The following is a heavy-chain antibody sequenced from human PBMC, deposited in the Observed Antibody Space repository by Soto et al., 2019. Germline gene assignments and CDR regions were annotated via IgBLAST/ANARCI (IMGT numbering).Heavy chain of an antibody. CDR1: GGSISGSNW. CDR2: IYHSGTT. Sequence: QVQLQESGPGLVKPSGTLSLTCAVSGGSISGSNWWSWVRQPPGKGLEWIGEIYHSGTTNYDPSLKSRVTISVDKSQNQFSLKLGSVTAADTAVYYCARSTSSGWYEGHGYWGQGTLVTVSS. J-gene: IGHJ4*02. CDR3: ARSTSSGWYEGHGY. V-gene: IGHV4-4*02. D-gene: IGHD6-19*01.